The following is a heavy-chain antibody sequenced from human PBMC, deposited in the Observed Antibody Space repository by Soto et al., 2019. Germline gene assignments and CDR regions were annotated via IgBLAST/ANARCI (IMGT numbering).Heavy chain of an antibody. CDR1: GGSISSGGYY. D-gene: IGHD2-2*01. Sequence: QVQLQESGPGLVKPSQTLSLTCTVSGGSISSGGYYWSWIRQHPGKGLEWIGYIYYSGSTYYNPSLKSRVTISVDTSKNQFSLKLSSVTAADTAVYYCARTRAWSSPIPYYFDYWGQGTLVTVSS. J-gene: IGHJ4*02. CDR3: ARTRAWSSPIPYYFDY. V-gene: IGHV4-31*03. CDR2: IYYSGST.